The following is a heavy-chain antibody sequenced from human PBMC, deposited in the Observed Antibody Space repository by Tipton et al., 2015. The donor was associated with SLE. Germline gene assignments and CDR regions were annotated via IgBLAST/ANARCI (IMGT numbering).Heavy chain of an antibody. CDR1: GGSISSYY. CDR2: IYTRGST. Sequence: LRLSCTVSGGSISSYYWSWIRQPPGKGLEWIGYIYTRGSTNYNPSLKSRVTISVDTPKNQFSLKLSSVTAADTAVYYCARGGGTIVVTGWWFVPWGQGTLVTVSS. V-gene: IGHV4-4*09. D-gene: IGHD4-23*01. J-gene: IGHJ5*02. CDR3: ARGGGTIVVTGWWFVP.